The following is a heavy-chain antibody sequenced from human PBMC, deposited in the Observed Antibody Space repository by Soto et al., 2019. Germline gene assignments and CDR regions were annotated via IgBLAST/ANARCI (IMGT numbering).Heavy chain of an antibody. CDR3: ARGDTPMITGMDSFDI. CDR2: IKQDGTEK. V-gene: IGHV3-7*01. D-gene: IGHD5-18*01. CDR1: GFTFSRYW. J-gene: IGHJ3*02. Sequence: LGLSCSAPGFTFSRYWMNWVRQAPWKGLEWVANIKQDGTEKNYVDSVKGRFTISRDNARNSLYLQMDSLRAEDTAVYFCARGDTPMITGMDSFDIWGQGTIVTVSS.